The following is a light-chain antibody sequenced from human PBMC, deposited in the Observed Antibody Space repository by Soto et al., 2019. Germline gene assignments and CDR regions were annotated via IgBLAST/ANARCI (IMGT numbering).Light chain of an antibody. CDR2: GNS. CDR1: SSNIGAGYD. J-gene: IGLJ2*01. CDR3: QSYDSSHVV. V-gene: IGLV1-40*01. Sequence: QSVLTQPPSVSGAPGQRVTISCTGSSSNIGAGYDVHWYQQLPGTAPKLLIYGNSNRPSGVPDRFSGSKSGTSASLAITGLQSEDEADYYCQSYDSSHVVFGGGTKVTFL.